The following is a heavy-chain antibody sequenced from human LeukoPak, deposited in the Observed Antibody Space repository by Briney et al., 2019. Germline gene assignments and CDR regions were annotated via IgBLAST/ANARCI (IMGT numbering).Heavy chain of an antibody. Sequence: PGGSLRLSCVPSGFSFSNYAMSWVRQAPGKGLEWVSSISGSGGSTHYADSVKGRFTISRDKTKNTLYLQMNSLRAEDTAVYYCAKDLTGSQRGRYFDYWGQGTLVTVSS. CDR3: AKDLTGSQRGRYFDY. J-gene: IGHJ4*02. V-gene: IGHV3-23*01. D-gene: IGHD7-27*01. CDR2: ISGSGGST. CDR1: GFSFSNYA.